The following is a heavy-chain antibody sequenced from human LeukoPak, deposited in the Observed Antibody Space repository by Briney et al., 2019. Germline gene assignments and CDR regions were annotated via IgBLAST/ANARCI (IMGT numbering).Heavy chain of an antibody. V-gene: IGHV4-31*03. CDR3: ATFTIFGVVITDY. CDR1: GGSISSGGYY. D-gene: IGHD3-3*01. Sequence: SQTLSLTCTVSGGSISSGGYYWSWIRQPPGKGLEWIGEINHSGSTNYNPSLKSRVTISVDTSKNQFSLKLSSVTAADTAVYYCATFTIFGVVITDYWGQGTLVTVSS. J-gene: IGHJ4*02. CDR2: INHSGST.